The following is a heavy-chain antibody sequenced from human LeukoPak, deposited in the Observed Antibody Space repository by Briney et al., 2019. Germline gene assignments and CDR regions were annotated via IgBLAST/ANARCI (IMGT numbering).Heavy chain of an antibody. CDR2: IKSDGRT. J-gene: IGHJ1*01. D-gene: IGHD3-22*01. CDR1: GFTFSNYR. Sequence: GGSLRLSCAAAGFTFSNYRMHWVRQAPGKGLVWVSRIKSDGRTNYADSVKGRFTISRDNAKNTVSLQMNSLRAEDTGAYYCARAPSEIGGYYPEYFRHWGQGTLVTVSS. CDR3: ARAPSEIGGYYPEYFRH. V-gene: IGHV3-74*01.